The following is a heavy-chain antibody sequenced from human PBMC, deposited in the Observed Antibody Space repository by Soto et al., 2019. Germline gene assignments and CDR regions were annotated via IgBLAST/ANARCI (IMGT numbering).Heavy chain of an antibody. J-gene: IGHJ5*02. CDR2: FDPEDGET. Sequence: ASVKVSCKVSGYTLTDLSMHWVRQAPGKGLEWMGGFDPEDGETIYAQKFQGRVTMTEDTSTDTAYMELSSLRSEDTAVYYCETLDIVVVPATGAWFDPWGQGTLVTVSS. V-gene: IGHV1-24*01. D-gene: IGHD2-2*03. CDR1: GYTLTDLS. CDR3: ETLDIVVVPATGAWFDP.